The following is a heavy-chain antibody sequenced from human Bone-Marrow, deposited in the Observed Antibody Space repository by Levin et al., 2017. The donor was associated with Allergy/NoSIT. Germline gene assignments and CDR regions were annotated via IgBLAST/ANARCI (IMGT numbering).Heavy chain of an antibody. J-gene: IGHJ6*02. CDR1: GFTFDNYA. CDR3: AKDIFVVVGYGGLDV. CDR2: ISWNSGIT. V-gene: IGHV3-9*01. Sequence: GGSLRLSCATSGFTFDNYAMHWVRQAPGKGLEWVSGISWNSGITGYADSVKGRFTISRDNAKKSLYLEMKSLRVEDTALYYCAKDIFVVVGYGGLDVWGRGTSVSVSS. D-gene: IGHD2-21*01.